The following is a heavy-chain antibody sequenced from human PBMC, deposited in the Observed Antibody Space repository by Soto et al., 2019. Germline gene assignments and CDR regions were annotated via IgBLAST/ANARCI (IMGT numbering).Heavy chain of an antibody. J-gene: IGHJ5*02. CDR1: GYTFTGDY. CDR2: INPNSGGT. CDR3: ARDPVSSQAWFDP. Sequence: ASVKVSFKASGYTFTGDYMHWGRQAPGQGLEWMGWINPNSGGTNYAQKFQGRVTMTRDTSVSTAYMELSRLRSDDTAVYYCARDPVSSQAWFDPWGQGTLVTVSS. V-gene: IGHV1-2*02.